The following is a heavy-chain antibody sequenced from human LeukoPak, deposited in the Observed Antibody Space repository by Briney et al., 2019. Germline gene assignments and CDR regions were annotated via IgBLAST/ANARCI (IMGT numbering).Heavy chain of an antibody. Sequence: ASVKVSCKASGYTFTGYYMHWVRHAPGQGLEWMGWINPNSGGTNYAQKFQGRGTMTRDTSISTAYMELSRLTSDDTAVYYCARVASYDSGSYYGYWGQGTLVTVSS. CDR3: ARVASYDSGSYYGY. CDR1: GYTFTGYY. J-gene: IGHJ4*02. CDR2: INPNSGGT. V-gene: IGHV1-2*02. D-gene: IGHD3-10*01.